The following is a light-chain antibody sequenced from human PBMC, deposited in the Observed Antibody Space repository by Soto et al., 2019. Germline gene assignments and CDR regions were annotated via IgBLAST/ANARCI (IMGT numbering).Light chain of an antibody. CDR1: SSDFGIYNS. Sequence: SALTQPASVSGSPGQSITISCTGTSSDFGIYNSVSWYQHYAGRAPRLMIHDVSNRPSGVSDRFSGSKSGNTASLTISGLEAEDEADYYCSSYTTSRSYVFGSGTKLNVL. CDR3: SSYTTSRSYV. CDR2: DVS. V-gene: IGLV2-14*03. J-gene: IGLJ1*01.